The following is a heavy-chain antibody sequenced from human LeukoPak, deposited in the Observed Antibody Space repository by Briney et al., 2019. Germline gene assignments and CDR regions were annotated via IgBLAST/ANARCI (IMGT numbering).Heavy chain of an antibody. D-gene: IGHD3-10*01. V-gene: IGHV3-7*03. CDR1: GFTFSSYW. Sequence: GGSLRLSCAASGFTFSSYWMSWIRQAPGKGLEWVANIQQDGGEKNYVDSVKGRFTISRDNAKNSLYLQMNSLRAEDTAVYYCARDDGYGSGSLNPYYYYGMDVWGKGTTVTVSS. CDR2: IQQDGGEK. J-gene: IGHJ6*04. CDR3: ARDDGYGSGSLNPYYYYGMDV.